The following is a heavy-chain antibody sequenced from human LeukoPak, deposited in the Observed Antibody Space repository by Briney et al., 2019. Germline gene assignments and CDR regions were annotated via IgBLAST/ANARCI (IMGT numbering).Heavy chain of an antibody. V-gene: IGHV3-23*01. CDR3: AKMGSTSQTAD. CDR2: IGSGGRST. Sequence: PGGSLRLSCAASGFTFSNYGMSWVRQVPGKGLEWVSAIGSGGRSTYYADSVKGRFTISRDNSKNTLYLQMNSLRAEDTATYYCAKMGSTSQTADWGQGTLVTVSS. J-gene: IGHJ4*02. CDR1: GFTFSNYG. D-gene: IGHD3-16*01.